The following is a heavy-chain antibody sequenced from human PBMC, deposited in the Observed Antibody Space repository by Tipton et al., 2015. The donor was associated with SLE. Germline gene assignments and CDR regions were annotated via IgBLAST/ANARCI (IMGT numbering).Heavy chain of an antibody. CDR3: ARSPYYYDAMDV. CDR2: VYYSGST. V-gene: IGHV4-61*05. J-gene: IGHJ6*02. Sequence: TLSLTCSVSGGSISNNNYYWGWIRQPPGKGLEWIGYVYYSGSTNCNPSLKSRVTISADTSKNQFSLRLNSVTAADTAVYYCARSPYYYDAMDVWGQGTTVTVSS. CDR1: GGSISNNNYY.